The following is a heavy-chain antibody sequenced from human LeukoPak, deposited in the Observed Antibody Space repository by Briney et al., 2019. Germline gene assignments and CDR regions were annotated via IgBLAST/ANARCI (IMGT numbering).Heavy chain of an antibody. V-gene: IGHV4-34*01. J-gene: IGHJ6*02. CDR1: GGSFSGYY. CDR3: ARGQYYYGMDV. CDR2: INHSGST. Sequence: SETLSLTCAVYGGSFSGYYWGWIRQPPGKGLEWIGEINHSGSTNYNPSLKSRVTISVDTSKNQFSLKLSSVTAADTAVYYCARGQYYYGMDVWGQGTTVTVSS.